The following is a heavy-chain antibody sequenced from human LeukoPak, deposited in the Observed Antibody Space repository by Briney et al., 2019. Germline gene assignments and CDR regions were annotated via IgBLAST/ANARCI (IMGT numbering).Heavy chain of an antibody. V-gene: IGHV3-30*02. Sequence: PGRSLRLSCAASGFTFSSYAMHWVRQAPGKGLEWVAFIRYHGSDKYYADSVKDRFTISRDNSKNTLYLQMNSLRAEDTAVYYCAKKWSGDYDSSGVNDAFDIWGQGTMVTVSS. CDR2: IRYHGSDK. CDR3: AKKWSGDYDSSGVNDAFDI. CDR1: GFTFSSYA. D-gene: IGHD3-22*01. J-gene: IGHJ3*02.